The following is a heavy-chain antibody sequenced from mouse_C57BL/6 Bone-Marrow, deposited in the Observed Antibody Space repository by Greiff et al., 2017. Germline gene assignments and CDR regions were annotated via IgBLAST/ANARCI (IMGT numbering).Heavy chain of an antibody. CDR3: ARGLLRSYYFDY. CDR1: GFNIKDYY. Sequence: EVKLMESGAELVKPGASVKLSCTASGFNIKDYYMHWVKQRTEQGLAWIGRIDPEDGETKYAPKFQGKATITADTSSNTAYLQLSSLTSEDTAVYYCARGLLRSYYFDYCGQGTTLTVAS. D-gene: IGHD1-1*01. CDR2: IDPEDGET. J-gene: IGHJ2*01. V-gene: IGHV14-2*01.